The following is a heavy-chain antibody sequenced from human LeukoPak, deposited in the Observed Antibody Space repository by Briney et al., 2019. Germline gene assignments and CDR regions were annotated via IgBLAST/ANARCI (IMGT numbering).Heavy chain of an antibody. D-gene: IGHD6-6*01. CDR1: GFTFSSYA. Sequence: GGSLRLSCAASGFTFSSYAMSWVRQAPGKGLEWVSAISGSGGSTYYADSVKGRFTISRDNSKNTLYLQMNSLRAEDTAVYYCAKPTGYSSSSGPDAFDIWGQGTMVTVSS. CDR2: ISGSGGST. J-gene: IGHJ3*02. V-gene: IGHV3-23*01. CDR3: AKPTGYSSSSGPDAFDI.